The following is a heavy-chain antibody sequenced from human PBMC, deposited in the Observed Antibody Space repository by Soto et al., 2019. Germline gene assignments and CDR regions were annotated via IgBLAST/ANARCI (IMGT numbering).Heavy chain of an antibody. CDR2: VSIGGST. D-gene: IGHD1-26*01. CDR1: GFTFSSYA. Sequence: DVQLLESGGGLVQPEGSLRLSCAASGFTFSSYAMGWVRQGPGKGLEWVAVVSIGGSTHYADSVRGRFTISRDNSKNTLSLQMNSLTAEDTAVYFCATRRGASGHFDYWGQGALVTVSS. V-gene: IGHV3-23*01. J-gene: IGHJ4*02. CDR3: ATRRGASGHFDY.